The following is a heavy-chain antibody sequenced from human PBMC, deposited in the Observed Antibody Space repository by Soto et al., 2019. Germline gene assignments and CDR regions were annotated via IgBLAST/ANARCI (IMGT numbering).Heavy chain of an antibody. CDR1: GYTFTSYG. V-gene: IGHV1-18*01. Sequence: ASVKVSCKASGYTFTSYGISWVRQAPGQGLEWMGWISAYNGDTNYAQKLQGRVTMTTDTSTSTAYMELRSLRSDDTAVYYCAREQTRDYHYYFVSPSSYYYGMDVSGHGTTLTVSS. J-gene: IGHJ6*02. D-gene: IGHD1-26*01. CDR2: ISAYNGDT. CDR3: AREQTRDYHYYFVSPSSYYYGMDV.